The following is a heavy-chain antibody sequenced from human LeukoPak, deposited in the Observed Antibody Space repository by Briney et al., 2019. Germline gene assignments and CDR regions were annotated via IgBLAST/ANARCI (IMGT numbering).Heavy chain of an antibody. Sequence: SETLSLTYTVSGGSISGYYWSWIRQPPGKGLEWVGYISYSGSTNYKPSLKSRVTISVDTSKTQFSLKLSSVTAADTVIYYCARDGRAGSLFAYWGQGTLVTVSS. J-gene: IGHJ4*02. CDR1: GGSISGYY. CDR3: ARDGRAGSLFAY. V-gene: IGHV4-59*01. CDR2: ISYSGST. D-gene: IGHD6-19*01.